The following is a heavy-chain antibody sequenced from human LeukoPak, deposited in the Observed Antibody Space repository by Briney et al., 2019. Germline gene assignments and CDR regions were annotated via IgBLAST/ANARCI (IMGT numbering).Heavy chain of an antibody. J-gene: IGHJ6*03. Sequence: ASVKLSCKASGYTFTSYDINWVRQAPGQGLEWMGWMNPNSGNTGYAQKFQGRGTITRNTSISTAYMELSSLRSKDTAVYYCARGPTAVAGRSYYYYMDVWGKGTTVTVSS. V-gene: IGHV1-8*03. D-gene: IGHD6-19*01. CDR3: ARGPTAVAGRSYYYYMDV. CDR1: GYTFTSYD. CDR2: MNPNSGNT.